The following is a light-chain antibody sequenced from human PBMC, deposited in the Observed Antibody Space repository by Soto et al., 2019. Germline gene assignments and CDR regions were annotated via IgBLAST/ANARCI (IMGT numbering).Light chain of an antibody. J-gene: IGKJ1*01. CDR2: GAS. V-gene: IGKV3-20*01. CDR1: QSVSSSF. CDR3: QQYGSSPGT. Sequence: EIVLTQSPGTLSLSPGERATLSCRASQSVSSSFLAWYQQKPGQAPRLLIYGASIRATGIPDRFSGSGSGTDFTLTISRVETEDFAVYYCQQYGSSPGTFGQGTKVEIK.